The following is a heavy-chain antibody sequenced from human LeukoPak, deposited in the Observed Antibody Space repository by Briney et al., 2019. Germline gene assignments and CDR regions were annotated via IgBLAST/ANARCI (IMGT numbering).Heavy chain of an antibody. D-gene: IGHD2-2*01. Sequence: GESLKIPCKGSGYSFTSYWIGWVRQMPGKGLEWMGIIYPGDSDTRYSPSFQGQVTISADKSISTAYLQWSSLKASDTAMYYCARLITCSSTSCYALGNWFDPWGQGTLVTVSS. CDR3: ARLITCSSTSCYALGNWFDP. V-gene: IGHV5-51*01. J-gene: IGHJ5*02. CDR1: GYSFTSYW. CDR2: IYPGDSDT.